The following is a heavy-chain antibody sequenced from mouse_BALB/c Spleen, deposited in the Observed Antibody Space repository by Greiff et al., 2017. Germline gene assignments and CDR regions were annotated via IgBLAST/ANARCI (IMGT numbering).Heavy chain of an antibody. D-gene: IGHD2-1*01. CDR1: GFTFSSYA. CDR3: ARQGSYGNYFDY. V-gene: IGHV5-9-3*01. Sequence: EVQVVESGGGLVKPGGSLKLSCAASGFTFSSYAMSWVRQTPEKRLEWVATISSGGSYTYYPDTVKGRFTISRDNAKNTLYLQMSSLKSEDTALYYCARQGSYGNYFDYWGQGTTLTVSA. CDR2: ISSGGSYT. J-gene: IGHJ2*01.